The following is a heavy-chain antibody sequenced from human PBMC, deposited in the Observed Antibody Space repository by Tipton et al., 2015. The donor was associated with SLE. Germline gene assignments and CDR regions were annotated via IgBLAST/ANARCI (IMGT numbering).Heavy chain of an antibody. CDR1: GFTFSSYS. CDR3: AKDLFYGSSSPPGD. CDR2: ISSSSSYI. J-gene: IGHJ4*02. V-gene: IGHV3-21*01. D-gene: IGHD2-2*01. Sequence: SLRLSCAASGFTFSSYSMNWVRQAPGKGLEWVSSISSSSSYIYYADSVKGRFTISSDNSKNTLYLQMNSLRVEDTAVYYCAKDLFYGSSSPPGDWGQGTLVTVSS.